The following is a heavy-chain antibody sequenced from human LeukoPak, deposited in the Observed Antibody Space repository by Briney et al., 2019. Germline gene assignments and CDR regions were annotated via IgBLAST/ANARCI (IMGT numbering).Heavy chain of an antibody. J-gene: IGHJ4*02. CDR1: GFTFSSYA. V-gene: IGHV3-23*01. Sequence: PGGSLRLSCAASGFTFSSYAMSWVRQAPGKGLEWVSAISGSGGRTYYADSVKGRFTISRDNSKNTLYLQMNSLRAEDTAVYYCASRDGYNSEYYFDYWGQGTLVTVSS. CDR3: ASRDGYNSEYYFDY. D-gene: IGHD5-24*01. CDR2: ISGSGGRT.